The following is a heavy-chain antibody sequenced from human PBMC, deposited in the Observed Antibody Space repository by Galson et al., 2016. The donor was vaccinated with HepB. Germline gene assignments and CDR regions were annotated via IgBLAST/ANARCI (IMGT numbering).Heavy chain of an antibody. Sequence: SVKVSCKGSGYRFSSYSITWVRQAPGQGLEWMGCVSGYSGNTKYAQKFQGRVTLTTDPSTSTLELRSLRSDDTAVYYCARDVLYCYGWWNYRDGYFYGMDAWGQGTRVTVSS. V-gene: IGHV1-18*01. J-gene: IGHJ6*02. CDR2: VSGYSGNT. CDR3: ARDVLYCYGWWNYRDGYFYGMDA. CDR1: GYRFSSYS. D-gene: IGHD3-16*02.